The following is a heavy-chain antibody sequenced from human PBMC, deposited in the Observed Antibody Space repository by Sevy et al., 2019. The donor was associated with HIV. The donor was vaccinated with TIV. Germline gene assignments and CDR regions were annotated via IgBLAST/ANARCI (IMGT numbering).Heavy chain of an antibody. V-gene: IGHV3-23*01. Sequence: GGSLRLSCAASGFTFSIYTMSWVRQAPGKGLEWVPTFCFGGSTIPYADSVKGRFTITRDNSKNTLYLQMNSRRADDTAVYYCARVGCTVPDAYWGQGTLVTVSS. CDR3: ARVGCTVPDAY. J-gene: IGHJ4*01. CDR1: GFTFSIYT. CDR2: FCFGGSTI. D-gene: IGHD2-8*02.